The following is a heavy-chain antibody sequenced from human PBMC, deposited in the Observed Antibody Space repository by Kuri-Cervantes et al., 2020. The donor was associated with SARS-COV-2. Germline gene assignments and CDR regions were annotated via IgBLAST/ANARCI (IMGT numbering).Heavy chain of an antibody. CDR2: INHTGSA. Sequence: SETLSLTCAVYGGSFSDYYWTWIRQPPGKGLEWIGEINHTGSANYNPSLKSRVTISVDTSKKQFSLKLTSVTAADTAVYYCARQGATTYYDFWSGYYPDWFDPWGQGTLVTVSS. J-gene: IGHJ5*02. V-gene: IGHV4-34*01. CDR1: GGSFSDYY. CDR3: ARQGATTYYDFWSGYYPDWFDP. D-gene: IGHD3-3*01.